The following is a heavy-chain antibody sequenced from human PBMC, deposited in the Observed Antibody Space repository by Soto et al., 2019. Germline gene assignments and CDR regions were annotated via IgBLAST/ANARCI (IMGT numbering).Heavy chain of an antibody. J-gene: IGHJ4*02. CDR1: GGSISSGDYY. D-gene: IGHD4-17*01. CDR2: IYYSGST. CDR3: ARLPRTTVVSHSFAY. V-gene: IGHV4-30-4*01. Sequence: SETLSLTCTVSGGSISSGDYYWSWIRQPPGKGLEWIGYIYYSGSTYYNPSLKSRVTISVDTSKNQFSLKLSSVTAADTAVYYCARLPRTTVVSHSFAYWGQGTLVTVSS.